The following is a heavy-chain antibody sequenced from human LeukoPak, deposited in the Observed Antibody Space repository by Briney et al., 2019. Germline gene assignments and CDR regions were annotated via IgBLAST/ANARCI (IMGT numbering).Heavy chain of an antibody. CDR1: GYTITGYY. CDR3: ARDQYDTWSRRGNFDS. Sequence: ASVKVSCKASGYTITGYYMHWVRQAPGQGLEWMGRINPNSGGTNYAQKFQGRVTMTRDTSISTAYMELSRLRSDDTAVYYCARDQYDTWSRRGNFDSWGQGTLVIVSS. CDR2: INPNSGGT. V-gene: IGHV1-2*06. J-gene: IGHJ4*02. D-gene: IGHD3-3*01.